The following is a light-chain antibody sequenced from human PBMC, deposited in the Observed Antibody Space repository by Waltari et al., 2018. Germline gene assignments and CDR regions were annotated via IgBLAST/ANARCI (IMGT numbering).Light chain of an antibody. J-gene: IGLJ1*01. Sequence: QSALTQPASVSGSPGQSITISCSGTDSDVGAYDFVSWYQQHPGKAPHLILYEVSNRPAWISNRFSASKSGTTASLTIAGLQAEDEADYYCSSYTTSSAPGVFGTGTRVTVL. CDR1: DSDVGAYDF. CDR3: SSYTTSSAPGV. V-gene: IGLV2-14*01. CDR2: EVS.